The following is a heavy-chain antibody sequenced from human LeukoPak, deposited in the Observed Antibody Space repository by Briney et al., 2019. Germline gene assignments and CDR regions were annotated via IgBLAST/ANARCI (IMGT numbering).Heavy chain of an antibody. CDR1: GFTFSDYW. CDR2: IKQHGTET. Sequence: GGSLRLSCAAYGFTFSDYWMSWVRQAPGKGLEWVANIKQHGTETYYVDSVKGRFTISRDNAKNSLYLQMNSLGAEDTAVYYCASALPADHFDYWGQGTLVTVSS. V-gene: IGHV3-7*01. CDR3: ASALPADHFDY. J-gene: IGHJ4*02.